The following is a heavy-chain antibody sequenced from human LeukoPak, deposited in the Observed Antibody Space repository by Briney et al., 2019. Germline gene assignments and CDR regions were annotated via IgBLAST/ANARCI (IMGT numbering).Heavy chain of an antibody. CDR2: FDPEDGET. V-gene: IGHV1-24*01. Sequence: ASVKVSRKVSGYTLTELSMHWVRQAPGKGLEWMGGFDPEDGETIYAQKFQGRVTMTEDTSTDTAYIELSSLRSEDTAVYYCATDLGNYYDSSGYYFLRDYWGQGTLVTVSS. CDR1: GYTLTELS. J-gene: IGHJ4*02. CDR3: ATDLGNYYDSSGYYFLRDY. D-gene: IGHD3-22*01.